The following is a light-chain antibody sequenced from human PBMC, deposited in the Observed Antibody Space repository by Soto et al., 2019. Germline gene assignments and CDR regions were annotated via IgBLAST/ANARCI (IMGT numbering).Light chain of an antibody. Sequence: EIVFTQSPATLSLSPGERATLSCRASQSVSSYLAWYQQKPGQAPRLLIYDASNRATGIPARFSGSDSGTEFTLTMGSLEPEDFAVYYCQKRSNFFGPATKVDIK. CDR2: DAS. J-gene: IGKJ3*01. CDR1: QSVSSY. CDR3: QKRSNF. V-gene: IGKV3-11*01.